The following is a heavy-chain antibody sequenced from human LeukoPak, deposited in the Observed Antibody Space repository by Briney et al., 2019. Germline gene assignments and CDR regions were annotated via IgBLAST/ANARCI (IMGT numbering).Heavy chain of an antibody. Sequence: SETLSLTCTVSGDSISNYYWTWIRRPPGKGLEWIGYIYYSGSTNYNPSLKSRVTISVDTSKNQFSLKLSSVTAADTAVYYCARALHSSSWSQFDYWGQGTLVTVSS. V-gene: IGHV4-59*01. CDR1: GDSISNYY. CDR2: IYYSGST. J-gene: IGHJ4*02. D-gene: IGHD6-13*01. CDR3: ARALHSSSWSQFDY.